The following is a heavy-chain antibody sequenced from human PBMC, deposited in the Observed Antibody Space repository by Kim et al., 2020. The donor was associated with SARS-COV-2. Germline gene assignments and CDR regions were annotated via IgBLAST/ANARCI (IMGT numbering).Heavy chain of an antibody. J-gene: IGHJ6*02. D-gene: IGHD3-22*01. CDR2: IYYSGST. CDR1: GGSISSSSYY. Sequence: SETLSLTCTVSGGSISSSSYYWGWIRQPPGKGLEWIGSIYYSGSTYYNPSLKSRVTISVDTSKNQFSLKLSSVTAADTAVYYCARRPTTKYYYDSSGYYVDYYYGMDVWGQGTTVTVSS. V-gene: IGHV4-39*01. CDR3: ARRPTTKYYYDSSGYYVDYYYGMDV.